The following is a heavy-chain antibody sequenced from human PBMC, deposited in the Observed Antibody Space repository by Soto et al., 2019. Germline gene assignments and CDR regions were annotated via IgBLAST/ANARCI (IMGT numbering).Heavy chain of an antibody. CDR3: GRDNTAIGNGHYDSSGSPNGAFDT. CDR2: IIPIFGTA. Sequence: QVQLVQSGAEVKKPGSSVKVSCKASGGTFSSYAISWVRQAPGQGLEWMGGIIPIFGTAHYAQKFQGRVTITADESTSTAYMALSSLRSEDTAVDYCGRDNTAIGNGHYDSSGSPNGAFDTWGQGTIVTVSS. J-gene: IGHJ3*02. V-gene: IGHV1-69*01. D-gene: IGHD3-22*01. CDR1: GGTFSSYA.